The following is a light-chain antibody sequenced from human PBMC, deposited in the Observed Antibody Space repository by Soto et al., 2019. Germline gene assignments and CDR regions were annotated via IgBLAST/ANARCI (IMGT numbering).Light chain of an antibody. V-gene: IGKV3-15*01. J-gene: IGKJ1*01. CDR1: QSVSSN. Sequence: ERVMTQSPATLSVSPGERATLSCRASQSVSSNLAWYQQKPGQAPRLLMYGASTRATGIPARFSGSGSGTEFTLTISSLQSEDFAVYYCQQYDKWPPSTFGQGTKVDI. CDR2: GAS. CDR3: QQYDKWPPST.